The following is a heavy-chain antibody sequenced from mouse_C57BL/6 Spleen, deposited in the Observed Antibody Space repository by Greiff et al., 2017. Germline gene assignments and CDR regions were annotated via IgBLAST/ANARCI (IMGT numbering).Heavy chain of an antibody. CDR1: GYTFTSYW. J-gene: IGHJ2*01. Sequence: QVQLQQPGAELVKPGASVKLSCKASGYTFTSYWMQWVKQRPGQGLEWIGEIDPSDSYTNYNQTFKGKATLTVDTSSSTAYMQLSSLTSEDSAVYYCARREGDDWGKGTTLTVSS. V-gene: IGHV1-50*01. CDR3: ARREGDD. CDR2: IDPSDSYT.